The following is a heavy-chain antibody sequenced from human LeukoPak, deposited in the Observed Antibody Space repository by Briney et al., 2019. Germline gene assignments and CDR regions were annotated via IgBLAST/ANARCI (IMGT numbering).Heavy chain of an antibody. CDR2: IYHSGST. J-gene: IGHJ4*02. CDR3: ARQIGSNYGGYFDY. D-gene: IGHD1-26*01. V-gene: IGHV4-38-2*01. CDR1: GYSISSGYY. Sequence: SETLSLTCAVSGYSISSGYYWGWLRQPPGKGLGWIGSIYHSGSTHYNPPLKTRDTITVDTSKNHFPLKLSSGTDADTAVYYCARQIGSNYGGYFDYWGQGTLVTVSS.